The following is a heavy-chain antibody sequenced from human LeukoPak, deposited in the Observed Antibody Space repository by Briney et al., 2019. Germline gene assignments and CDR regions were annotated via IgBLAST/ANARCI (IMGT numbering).Heavy chain of an antibody. D-gene: IGHD3-16*01. J-gene: IGHJ5*02. V-gene: IGHV3-7*01. Sequence: GSLRLSCAASEFTFSNYWMNWVRQAPGKGLEWVANIKHDGAEKYYVDSVRGRFTISRDNAKNSLYLQMNGLRAEDTAVYYCARDRSSMSTVITTGKAGFDPWGQGTLVTVSS. CDR1: EFTFSNYW. CDR3: ARDRSSMSTVITTGKAGFDP. CDR2: IKHDGAEK.